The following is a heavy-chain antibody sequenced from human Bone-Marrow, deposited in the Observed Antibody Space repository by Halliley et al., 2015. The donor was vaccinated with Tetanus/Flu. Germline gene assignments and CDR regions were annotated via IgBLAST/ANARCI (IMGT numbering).Heavy chain of an antibody. CDR3: VRQFFGDHLDC. CDR1: GYIFTDYW. J-gene: IGHJ4*02. D-gene: IGHD4-17*01. CDR2: IDPSNSYI. V-gene: IGHV5-10-1*01. Sequence: VQLVQSGAVVKKPGESLRISCKGSGYIFTDYWISWVRQMPGKGLEWLGRIDPSNSYINYGPSSQGHVTISVDKSATTAYLQWGSLQASDTAIYYCVRQFFGDHLDCWGQGTLVTVSS.